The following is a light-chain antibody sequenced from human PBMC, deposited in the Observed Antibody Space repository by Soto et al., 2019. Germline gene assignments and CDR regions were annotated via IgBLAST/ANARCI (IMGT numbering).Light chain of an antibody. CDR2: GAS. Sequence: EIVLTQSPGTLSLSPGERATLSCRASQSVSSSYLAWYQQKPGQAPRLLIYGASSRATGIADMFSGSGSGTDFTLTIRRLEPEDFAVYYCQQYGSSPWTFGQGTKVEIK. V-gene: IGKV3-20*01. CDR3: QQYGSSPWT. J-gene: IGKJ1*01. CDR1: QSVSSSY.